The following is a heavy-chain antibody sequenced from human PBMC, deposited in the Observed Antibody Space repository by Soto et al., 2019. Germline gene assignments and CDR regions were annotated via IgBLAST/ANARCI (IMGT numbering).Heavy chain of an antibody. D-gene: IGHD1-26*01. CDR2: ISSGAAYI. V-gene: IGHV3-21*01. CDR1: TFSLYS. CDR3: TRDEGGSYDSWFHP. J-gene: IGHJ5*02. Sequence: EVQVVESGGGLVKPGGSLTLSCNFTFSLYSMNWVRQAPGKGLEWVASISSGAAYIKYADSVQGRFTISRDNAKSSVYLQMSRLRVEDTAVYFCTRDEGGSYDSWFHPWGQGTQVTVSA.